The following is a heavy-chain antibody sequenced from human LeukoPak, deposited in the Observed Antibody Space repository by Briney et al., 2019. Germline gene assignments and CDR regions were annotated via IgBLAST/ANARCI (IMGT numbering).Heavy chain of an antibody. CDR2: ISYDGSNK. D-gene: IGHD3-10*01. CDR1: GFTFSSYV. V-gene: IGHV3-30*18. J-gene: IGHJ4*02. CDR3: AKAPGGVLLWFGEFIDY. Sequence: GGSLRLSCAASGFTFSSYVMHWVRQAPGKGLEGVAVISYDGSNKYYAGSVKGRFTISRDNSKNTLYLQMNSMRAADTAVYYCAKAPGGVLLWFGEFIDYWGQGTLVTVSS.